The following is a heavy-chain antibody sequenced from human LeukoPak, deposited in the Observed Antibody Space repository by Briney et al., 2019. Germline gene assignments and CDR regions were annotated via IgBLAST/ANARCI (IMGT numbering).Heavy chain of an antibody. J-gene: IGHJ4*02. CDR1: GGSISGSNW. Sequence: PSETLSLTCAVSGGSISGSNWWSWVRQPPGKGLEWIGEIYHSGSTNYNPSLKSRVTISVDTSKNQFSLKLSSVTAADTAVYYCARQGRYDYVFDYWGQGTLVTVSS. D-gene: IGHD3-16*01. CDR3: ARQGRYDYVFDY. CDR2: IYHSGST. V-gene: IGHV4-4*02.